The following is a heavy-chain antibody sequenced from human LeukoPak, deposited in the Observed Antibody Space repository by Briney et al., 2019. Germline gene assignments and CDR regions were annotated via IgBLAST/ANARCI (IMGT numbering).Heavy chain of an antibody. CDR1: VDSISTYY. D-gene: IGHD1-14*01. CDR2: MYYSEST. Sequence: PSDTQSLTCTVSVDSISTYYWSWIRHPPGKGLEWIGYMYYSESTNYNPSLKSRVTMSVDTSKNQFSLKLSSVTAADTAVYYCARGPEDYFDYWGQGTLVTVSS. CDR3: ARGPEDYFDY. J-gene: IGHJ4*02. V-gene: IGHV4-59*08.